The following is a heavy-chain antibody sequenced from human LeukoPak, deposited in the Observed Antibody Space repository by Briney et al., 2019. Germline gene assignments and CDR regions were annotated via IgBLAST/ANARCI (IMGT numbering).Heavy chain of an antibody. V-gene: IGHV5-51*01. CDR1: GYSFTSYW. CDR2: IHPGDPDT. Sequence: GESLKISCKGSGYSFTSYWIGWVRQMPGKGLEWMGIIHPGDPDTRYSPSFQGQVTISADKSISTAFLQWSSLEASDTAMYYCARGMSYDSSGYYYPIRAIDYWGQGTLVTVSS. D-gene: IGHD3-22*01. CDR3: ARGMSYDSSGYYYPIRAIDY. J-gene: IGHJ4*02.